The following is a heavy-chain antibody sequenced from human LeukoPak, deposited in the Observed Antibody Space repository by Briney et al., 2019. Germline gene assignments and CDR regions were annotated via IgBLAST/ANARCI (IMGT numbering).Heavy chain of an antibody. V-gene: IGHV3-23*01. Sequence: GGSLRLSCAASGFTFSSYAMSWVRQAPGKGLEWVSAISGSGGSTYYADSVKGRFTISRDNSKNTLYLQMNSLRAEDTAVYYCAKVSGDSNGYYYRIDFYFDYWGQGTLVTVSS. CDR3: AKVSGDSNGYYYRIDFYFDY. CDR1: GFTFSSYA. D-gene: IGHD3-22*01. J-gene: IGHJ4*02. CDR2: ISGSGGST.